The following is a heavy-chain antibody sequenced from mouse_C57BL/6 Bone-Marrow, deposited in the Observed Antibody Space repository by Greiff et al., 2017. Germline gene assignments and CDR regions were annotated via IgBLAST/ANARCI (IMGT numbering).Heavy chain of an antibody. D-gene: IGHD2-3*01. J-gene: IGHJ2*01. CDR1: GYTFTSYT. V-gene: IGHV1-4*01. Sequence: QVQLQQSGAELARPGASVKMSCKASGYTFTSYTMHWVKQRPGQGLEWIGYINPSSGYTKYNQKFKDKATLSADKSSSTAYMQQSSLTSEDSAVYYCARDGYPYYFDYWGQGTTLTVSS. CDR3: ARDGYPYYFDY. CDR2: INPSSGYT.